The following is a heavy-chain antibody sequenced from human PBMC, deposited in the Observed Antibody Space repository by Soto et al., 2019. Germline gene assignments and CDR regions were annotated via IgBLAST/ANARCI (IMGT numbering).Heavy chain of an antibody. Sequence: ASVKVSCKASGYTFTSYGISWVRQAPGQGLEWMGWISAYNGNTNYAQKLQGRVTMTTDTSTSTAYMELRSLRSDDTAVYYCARDSHYYDSSGYYPPLFDYWGQGTLVTVSS. CDR2: ISAYNGNT. CDR1: GYTFTSYG. V-gene: IGHV1-18*01. J-gene: IGHJ4*02. D-gene: IGHD3-22*01. CDR3: ARDSHYYDSSGYYPPLFDY.